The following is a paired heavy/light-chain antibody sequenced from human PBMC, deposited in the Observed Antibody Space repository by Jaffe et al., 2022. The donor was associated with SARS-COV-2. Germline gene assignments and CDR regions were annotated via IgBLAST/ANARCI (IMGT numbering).Light chain of an antibody. CDR2: KDS. CDR1: ALPKQY. CDR3: QSADSSGTYV. J-gene: IGLJ1*01. Sequence: SYELTQPPSVSVSPGQTARITCSADALPKQYAYWYQQKPGQAPVLVIYKDSERPSGIPERFSGSSSGTTVTLTISGVQAEDEADYYCQSADSSGTYVFGTGTKVTVL. V-gene: IGLV3-25*03.
Heavy chain of an antibody. CDR2: IYWDDDK. CDR3: AHRGQSGSYYAFDI. Sequence: QITLKESGPTLVKPTQTLTLTCTFSGFSLSTSGVGVGWIRQPPGKALEWLALIYWDDDKRYSPSLKSRLTITKDTSKNQVVLTMTNMDPVDTATYYCAHRGQSGSYYAFDIWGQGTMVTVSS. J-gene: IGHJ3*02. D-gene: IGHD1-26*01. CDR1: GFSLSTSGVG. V-gene: IGHV2-5*02.